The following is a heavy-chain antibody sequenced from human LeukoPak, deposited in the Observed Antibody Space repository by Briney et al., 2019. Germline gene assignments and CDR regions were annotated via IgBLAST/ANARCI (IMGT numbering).Heavy chain of an antibody. D-gene: IGHD3-22*01. J-gene: IGHJ4*02. Sequence: PGGSLRLSCAASGFTFSSYGMHWVRQAPGKGLEWVAFIRYDGSNKYYADSVKGRFTISRDNSKNTLYLQMNSLRAEDTAVYYCAKARLLYDSSGYYLFDYWGQGTLVTVSS. V-gene: IGHV3-30*02. CDR1: GFTFSSYG. CDR3: AKARLLYDSSGYYLFDY. CDR2: IRYDGSNK.